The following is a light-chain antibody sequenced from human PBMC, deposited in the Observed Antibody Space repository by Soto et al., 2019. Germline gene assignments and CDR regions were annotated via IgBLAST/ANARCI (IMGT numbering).Light chain of an antibody. J-gene: IGKJ4*01. CDR3: QQYSTYPLT. V-gene: IGKV1-16*01. Sequence: DIQITQSPSSLSASVGDRITITCQASQDIGNYLNWYQQKPGKAPKLLIYAASTLQSGVPSRFSGSGSGTEFTLTIDSLQPDDFATFYCQQYSTYPLTFGGGTKVDIK. CDR2: AAS. CDR1: QDIGNY.